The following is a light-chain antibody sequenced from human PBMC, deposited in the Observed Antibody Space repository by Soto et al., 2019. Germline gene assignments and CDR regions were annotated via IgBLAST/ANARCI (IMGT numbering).Light chain of an antibody. CDR3: QQSHGIPYT. CDR2: AAS. CDR1: QTISTC. J-gene: IGKJ2*01. V-gene: IGKV1-39*01. Sequence: DIQMTQTPSSLSASVGDRVTITCRASQTISTCLNWYQQKPGKAPKLLIYAASSLQSGVPSRFSGSGSGTDFTLTISSLQPEDFAIYYCQQSHGIPYTFGQGTKLEIK.